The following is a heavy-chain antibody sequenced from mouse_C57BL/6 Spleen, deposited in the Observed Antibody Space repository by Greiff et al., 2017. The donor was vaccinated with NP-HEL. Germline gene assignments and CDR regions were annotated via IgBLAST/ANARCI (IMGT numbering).Heavy chain of an antibody. CDR2: IYPRSGNT. CDR1: GYTFTSYG. Sequence: QVQLQQSGAELARPGASVKLSCKASGYTFTSYGISWVKQRTGQGLEWIGEIYPRSGNTYYNEKFKGKATLTADKSSSTAYMELRSLTSEDSAGYFCARWGHGSYPYYAVDYWGQGTSVTVSS. V-gene: IGHV1-81*01. J-gene: IGHJ4*01. D-gene: IGHD1-1*01. CDR3: ARWGHGSYPYYAVDY.